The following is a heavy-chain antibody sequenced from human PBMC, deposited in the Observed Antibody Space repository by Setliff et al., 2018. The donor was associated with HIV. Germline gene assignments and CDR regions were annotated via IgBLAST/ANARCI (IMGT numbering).Heavy chain of an antibody. Sequence: GASVKVSCKISGYTLTGLSIHWVRQAPGKGLEWMANFDPGDGETFYAQKFQGRLTMTEDTSTDTAYMELSSLRSDDTAMYYCARVPLSGWLYFDYWGQGTLVTVSS. D-gene: IGHD6-19*01. J-gene: IGHJ4*02. CDR2: FDPGDGET. V-gene: IGHV1-24*01. CDR3: ARVPLSGWLYFDY. CDR1: GYTLTGLS.